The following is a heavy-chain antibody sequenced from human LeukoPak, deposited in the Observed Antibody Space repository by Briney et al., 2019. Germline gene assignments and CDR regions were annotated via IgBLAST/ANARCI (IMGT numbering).Heavy chain of an antibody. V-gene: IGHV3-30*16. CDR3: AREFQSDGRKVAAAYSTFDY. CDR1: GFTFSSYA. CDR2: ISYDGSNK. Sequence: GGSLRLSCAASGFTFSSYAMHWVRQAPGKGLEWVAVISYDGSNKYYADSVKGRLTISRDNSKNTLYLQMNSLRAEDTAVYYCAREFQSDGRKVAAAYSTFDYWGQGTLVTVSS. J-gene: IGHJ4*02. D-gene: IGHD6-19*01.